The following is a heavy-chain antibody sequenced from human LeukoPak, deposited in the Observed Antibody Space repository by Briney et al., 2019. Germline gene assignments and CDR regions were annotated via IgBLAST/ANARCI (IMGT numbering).Heavy chain of an antibody. Sequence: SETLSLTCTVSGGSISSYYWSWIRQPPGKGLEWIGYIYYSGSTNYNPSLKSRVTISVDTSKNQFSLKLGSVTAADTAVYYCARYSSSSGPTYYFDYWGQGTLVTVSS. CDR2: IYYSGST. CDR1: GGSISSYY. V-gene: IGHV4-59*01. D-gene: IGHD6-6*01. J-gene: IGHJ4*02. CDR3: ARYSSSSGPTYYFDY.